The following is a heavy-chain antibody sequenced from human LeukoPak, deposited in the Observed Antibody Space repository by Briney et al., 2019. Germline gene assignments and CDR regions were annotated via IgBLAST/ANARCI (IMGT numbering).Heavy chain of an antibody. Sequence: ASVKVSCKASGYTFTDYYIHWVRQAPGQGLEWMAWMNPNSGGTSYAQKFQGRVTMTRDTSISTGHMELSRLRFDDTAVYYCARVLRYCSGGNCYSGGLGYMDVWGKGTTVTISS. CDR3: ARVLRYCSGGNCYSGGLGYMDV. CDR2: MNPNSGGT. D-gene: IGHD2-15*01. CDR1: GYTFTDYY. J-gene: IGHJ6*03. V-gene: IGHV1-2*02.